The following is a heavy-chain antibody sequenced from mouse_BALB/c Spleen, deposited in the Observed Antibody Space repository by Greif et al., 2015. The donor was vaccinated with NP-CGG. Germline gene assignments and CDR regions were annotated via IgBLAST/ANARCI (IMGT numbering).Heavy chain of an antibody. Sequence: QVQLQQSGAELVKPGASVKLSCKASGYTFTSYYMYWVKQRPGQGLEWIGEINPSNGGTNFNEKFKSKATLTVDKSSSTAYMQLSSLTSEDSAVYYCTTLYSHPAMDYWGQGTSVTVSS. D-gene: IGHD1-1*01. J-gene: IGHJ4*01. CDR1: GYTFTSYY. V-gene: IGHV1S81*02. CDR3: TTLYSHPAMDY. CDR2: INPSNGGT.